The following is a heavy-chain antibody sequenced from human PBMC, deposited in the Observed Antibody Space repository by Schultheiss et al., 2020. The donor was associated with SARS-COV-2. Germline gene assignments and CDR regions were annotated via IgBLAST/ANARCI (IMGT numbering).Heavy chain of an antibody. Sequence: SETLSLTCAVYGGSFSGYYWSWIRQPPGKGLEWIGYIYYSGSTNYNPSLKSRVTISVDTSKNQFSLKLSSVTAADTAVYYCARAPYSSGWYDGDYWGQGTLVTVSS. D-gene: IGHD6-19*01. CDR1: GGSFSGYY. CDR3: ARAPYSSGWYDGDY. CDR2: IYYSGST. J-gene: IGHJ4*02. V-gene: IGHV4-59*08.